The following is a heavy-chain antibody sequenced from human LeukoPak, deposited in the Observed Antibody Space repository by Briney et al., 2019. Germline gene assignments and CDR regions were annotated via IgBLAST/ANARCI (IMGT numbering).Heavy chain of an antibody. CDR2: INPNSGGT. V-gene: IGHV1-2*02. D-gene: IGHD2-15*01. Sequence: ASVKVSCKASGYTFTGYYMHWVRQAPGQGLEWMGWINPNSGGTNYAQKFQGRVTMTRDTSISTAYMELSRLRSDDTAVYYCARDPTLVVVAATHFYFDYWGQGTLVTVSS. CDR3: ARDPTLVVVAATHFYFDY. CDR1: GYTFTGYY. J-gene: IGHJ4*02.